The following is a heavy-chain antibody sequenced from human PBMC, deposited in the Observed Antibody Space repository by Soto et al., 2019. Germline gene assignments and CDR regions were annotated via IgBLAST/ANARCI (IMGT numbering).Heavy chain of an antibody. CDR1: GFTFTNYG. CDR3: AKGGHLLGYCSSSSCYANDYYYYYMDV. CDR2: ISYDGTNE. Sequence: QVQLVESGGGVVQPGRSLRLSCAASGFTFTNYGMHWVRQAPGKGLEWLAFISYDGTNEYYADSVKDRFTVSRDKSNNTLYLQMSSLRAEDTAVYYCAKGGHLLGYCSSSSCYANDYYYYYMDVWGIGTTVTVS. V-gene: IGHV3-30*18. J-gene: IGHJ6*03. D-gene: IGHD2-2*01.